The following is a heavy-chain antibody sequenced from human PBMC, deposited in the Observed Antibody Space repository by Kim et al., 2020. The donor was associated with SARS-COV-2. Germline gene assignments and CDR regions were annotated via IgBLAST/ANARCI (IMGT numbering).Heavy chain of an antibody. V-gene: IGHV1-3*01. Sequence: SPTFQGRVTITGDTSAPTAYMELSSLTFKDTAVYYCAREGSGSYNWLDPWGQGTLVTVSS. J-gene: IGHJ5*02. CDR3: AREGSGSYNWLDP. D-gene: IGHD3-10*01.